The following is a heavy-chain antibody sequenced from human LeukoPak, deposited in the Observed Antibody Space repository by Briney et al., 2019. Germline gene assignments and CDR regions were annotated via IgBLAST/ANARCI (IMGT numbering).Heavy chain of an antibody. CDR1: GVIFSNYA. CDR3: AKFAGDSSGLYSYFDY. J-gene: IGHJ4*02. D-gene: IGHD6-19*01. CDR2: ISGSGAGT. V-gene: IGHV3-23*01. Sequence: PGGSLRLSCAVSGVIFSNYAMAWVRQAPGKGLEWVSTISGSGAGTYYADSVKGRYTIPRDNSKNTVSLQMNSLRAEDTAVYYCAKFAGDSSGLYSYFDYWGQGTLVTVSS.